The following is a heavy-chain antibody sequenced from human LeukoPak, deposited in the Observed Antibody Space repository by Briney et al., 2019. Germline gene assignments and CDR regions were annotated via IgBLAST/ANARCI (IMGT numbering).Heavy chain of an antibody. D-gene: IGHD6-6*01. Sequence: PSETLSLTCTVSGYSISSGYYWGWIRQPPGKGLEWIGSIYHSGSTYYNPSLKSRVTISVDTSKNQFSLKLSSVTAADTAVYYCARPKYSSSSPFDYWGQGTLVTVSS. CDR3: ARPKYSSSSPFDY. J-gene: IGHJ4*02. CDR2: IYHSGST. V-gene: IGHV4-38-2*02. CDR1: GYSISSGYY.